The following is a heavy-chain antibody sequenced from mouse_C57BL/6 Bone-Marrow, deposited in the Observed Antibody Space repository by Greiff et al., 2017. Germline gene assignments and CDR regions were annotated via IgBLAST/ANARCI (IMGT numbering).Heavy chain of an antibody. V-gene: IGHV5-6*02. CDR1: GFTFSSYG. Sequence: EVMLVESGGDLVKPGGSLKLSCAASGFTFSSYGMSWVRQTPDKRLEWVATISRGGSYTYYPDSVKGRFTISRDNAKNTLYLQMSSLKSEDTAMYYCARLDRGYAMDYWGQGTSVTVSS. D-gene: IGHD3-2*01. CDR2: ISRGGSYT. J-gene: IGHJ4*01. CDR3: ARLDRGYAMDY.